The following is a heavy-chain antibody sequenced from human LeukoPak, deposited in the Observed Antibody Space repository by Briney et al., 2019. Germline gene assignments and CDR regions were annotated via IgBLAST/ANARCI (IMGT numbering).Heavy chain of an antibody. CDR2: ISWNSGSI. CDR1: GFTFDYYA. J-gene: IGHJ4*02. CDR3: AKGGYYYGSGSYPDY. V-gene: IGHV3-9*01. D-gene: IGHD3-10*01. Sequence: HPGRSLILCCAAPGFTFDYYAMHWVRQAPGKGLEWASGISWNSGSIGYADSVKGRFTISRDNAKNSLYLQMNSLRAEDTALYYCAKGGYYYGSGSYPDYWGQGTLVTVSS.